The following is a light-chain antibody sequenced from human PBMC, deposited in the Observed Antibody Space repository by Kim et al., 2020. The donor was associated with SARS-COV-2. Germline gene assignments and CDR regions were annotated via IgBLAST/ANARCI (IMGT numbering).Light chain of an antibody. Sequence: SVSPGQKASLNCSGDKLGDKYACWYQQKPGQAPVLVIYQDSKRPSGIPERFSGSNSGNTATLNISGTQAMDEADYYCQAWDSSTVVFGGGTQLTVL. CDR3: QAWDSSTVV. V-gene: IGLV3-1*01. CDR1: KLGDKY. CDR2: QDS. J-gene: IGLJ2*01.